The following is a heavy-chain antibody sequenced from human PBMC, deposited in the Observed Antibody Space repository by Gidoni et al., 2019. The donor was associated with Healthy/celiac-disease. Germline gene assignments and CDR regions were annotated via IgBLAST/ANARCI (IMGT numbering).Heavy chain of an antibody. CDR1: GFTFSSSW. V-gene: IGHV3-7*01. J-gene: IGHJ4*02. CDR2: IKQDGSEK. D-gene: IGHD3-22*01. Sequence: EVQLVASGGGVVQPGGSLSLTCAASGFTFSSSWLSWVRQAPGKGLEWVANIKQDGSEKYYVDSVKGRFTISRDNAKNSLYLQMNSLRAEDTAVYYCARDGYYYDSRGYYFDYWGQGTLVTVSS. CDR3: ARDGYYYDSRGYYFDY.